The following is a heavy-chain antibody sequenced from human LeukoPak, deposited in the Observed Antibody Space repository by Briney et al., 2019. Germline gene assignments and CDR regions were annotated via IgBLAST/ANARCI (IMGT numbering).Heavy chain of an antibody. J-gene: IGHJ4*02. V-gene: IGHV3-30*18. Sequence: PGRSLRLSCAASGFTFSSYDMHWVRQAPGKGLEWVAGISYDGSNKYYADSVKGRVTISRDNSKNTLYLQMNSLRAEDTAVYYCAKVKYRLGATYYYDSSGLWGQGTLVTVSS. D-gene: IGHD3-22*01. CDR1: GFTFSSYD. CDR3: AKVKYRLGATYYYDSSGL. CDR2: ISYDGSNK.